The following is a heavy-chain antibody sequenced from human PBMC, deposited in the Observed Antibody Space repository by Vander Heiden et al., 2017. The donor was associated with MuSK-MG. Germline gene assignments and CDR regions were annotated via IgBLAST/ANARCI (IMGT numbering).Heavy chain of an antibody. CDR3: ARGKYYYDSSGYYDPDY. V-gene: IGHV3-30-3*01. Sequence: QVQLVESGGDVVQPGRSLRLPRAASGFPFSSYAMQWVRQGPGKGLEWVAVISYDGSNKYYADSVKGRFTISRDNSKNTLYLQMNSLRAEDTAVYYCARGKYYYDSSGYYDPDYWGQGTLVTVSS. J-gene: IGHJ4*02. CDR2: ISYDGSNK. D-gene: IGHD3-22*01. CDR1: GFPFSSYA.